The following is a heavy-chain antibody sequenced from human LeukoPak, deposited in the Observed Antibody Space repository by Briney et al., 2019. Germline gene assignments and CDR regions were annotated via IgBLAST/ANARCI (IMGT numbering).Heavy chain of an antibody. V-gene: IGHV4-39*01. J-gene: IGHJ6*03. CDR3: ASIVYYYDSSGYYLPSWNPYYYYYYMDV. D-gene: IGHD3-22*01. CDR1: GGSISSSSYY. Sequence: PSETLSLTCTVSGGSISSSSYYWGWIRQPPGKGLEWIGSIYYSGSTYYNPSLKSRVTISVDTSKNQFSLKLSSVTAADTAVYYCASIVYYYDSSGYYLPSWNPYYYYYYMDVWGKGTTVTISS. CDR2: IYYSGST.